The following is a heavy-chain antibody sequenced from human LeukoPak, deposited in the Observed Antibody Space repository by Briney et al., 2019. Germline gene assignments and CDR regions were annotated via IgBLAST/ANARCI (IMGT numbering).Heavy chain of an antibody. Sequence: GSLRPSLAAPRFTLNKFEMNLVPPAPGKGPGLVSYISSSGRTIYYADSVKGRFTISRDNAKNSLYLQMNSLRAEDTAVYYCARDLVVVTGISDYWGQGTLVTVSS. CDR1: RFTLNKFE. CDR2: ISSSGRTI. D-gene: IGHD2-21*02. V-gene: IGHV3-48*03. CDR3: ARDLVVVTGISDY. J-gene: IGHJ4*02.